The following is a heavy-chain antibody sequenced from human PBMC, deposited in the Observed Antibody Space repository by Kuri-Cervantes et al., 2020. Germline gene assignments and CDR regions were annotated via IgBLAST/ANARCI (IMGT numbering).Heavy chain of an antibody. CDR1: GFSLTTSEMC. Sequence: SGPTLVKPTQTLTLTCNFSGFSLTTSEMCVTWVRQPPGKALEWLALIDWDDDKYYSTSLKTRLTISKDTSKNQVVLTMTNMDPVDTATYYCAHSEGARDWAFDIWGQGTMVTVSS. V-gene: IGHV2-70*12. CDR2: IDWDDDK. J-gene: IGHJ3*02. D-gene: IGHD3/OR15-3a*01. CDR3: AHSEGARDWAFDI.